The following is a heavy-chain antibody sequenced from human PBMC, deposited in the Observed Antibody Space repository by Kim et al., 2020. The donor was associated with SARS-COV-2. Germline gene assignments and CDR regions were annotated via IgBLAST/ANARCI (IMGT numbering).Heavy chain of an antibody. CDR2: ISADGGST. Sequence: GGSLRLSCAASGFTFSSYDMSWVRQAPGKGLEWVAAISADGGSTYYADSVRGRFTICRDNSENTLCLQMNSLRAEDTALYYCVKYYRSFPACYPAYWGQG. V-gene: IGHV3-23*01. CDR3: VKYYRSFPACYPAY. J-gene: IGHJ4*02. D-gene: IGHD2-15*01. CDR1: GFTFSSYD.